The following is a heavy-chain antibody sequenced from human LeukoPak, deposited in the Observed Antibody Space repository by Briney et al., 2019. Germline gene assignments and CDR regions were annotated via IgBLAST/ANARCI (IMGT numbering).Heavy chain of an antibody. Sequence: PSETLSLTRTVSGGSISSYYWSWIRQPPGKGLEWIGYIYYSGSTNYNPSLKSRVTISVDTSKNQFSLKLSSVTAADTAVYYCARDIAVAGIGWFDPWGQGTLVTVSS. CDR2: IYYSGST. D-gene: IGHD6-19*01. J-gene: IGHJ5*02. V-gene: IGHV4-59*01. CDR3: ARDIAVAGIGWFDP. CDR1: GGSISSYY.